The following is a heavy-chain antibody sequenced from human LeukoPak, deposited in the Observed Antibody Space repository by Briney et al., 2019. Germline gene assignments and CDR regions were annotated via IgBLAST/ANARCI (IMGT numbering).Heavy chain of an antibody. CDR1: GFTFSSYA. J-gene: IGHJ4*02. Sequence: GGSLRLSCVASGFTFSSYAMSWVRQAPGKGLEWVSVIYSGGSTYYADSVKGRFTISRHNSKNTLYLQMNSLRAEDTAVYYCARNSGGRRYYFTEWGQGTLVTVSS. D-gene: IGHD3-10*01. V-gene: IGHV3-66*01. CDR2: IYSGGST. CDR3: ARNSGGRRYYFTE.